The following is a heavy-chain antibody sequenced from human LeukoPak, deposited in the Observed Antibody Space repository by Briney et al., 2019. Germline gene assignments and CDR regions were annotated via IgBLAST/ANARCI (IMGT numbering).Heavy chain of an antibody. CDR3: ARVSGTTVTTFFDY. J-gene: IGHJ4*02. CDR2: IYYSGST. V-gene: IGHV4-59*01. CDR1: GGSISSYY. D-gene: IGHD4-11*01. Sequence: SETLSLTCTVSGGSISSYYWCWIRQPPGKGLEWIGYIYYSGSTNYNPSLKSRVTISIDTSKDQFSLRLSSVTAADTAVYYCARVSGTTVTTFFDYWGQGTLVTVSS.